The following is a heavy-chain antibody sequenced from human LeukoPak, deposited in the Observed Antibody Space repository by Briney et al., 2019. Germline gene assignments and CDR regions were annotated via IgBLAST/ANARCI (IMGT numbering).Heavy chain of an antibody. J-gene: IGHJ4*02. CDR2: IIPLLGLA. CDR1: GGTFSSYT. Sequence: SVKVSCKASGGTFSSYTISWVRQAPGQGLEWVGRIIPLLGLANFAQKFQGRLTLTADKATSTAYMELSSLRSDDTAVYFCARGPRGERYFDWLFDYWGQGTLVTVSS. V-gene: IGHV1-69*02. CDR3: ARGPRGERYFDWLFDY. D-gene: IGHD3-9*01.